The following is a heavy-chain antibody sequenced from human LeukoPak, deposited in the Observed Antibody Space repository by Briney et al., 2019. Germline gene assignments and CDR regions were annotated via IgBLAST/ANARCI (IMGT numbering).Heavy chain of an antibody. CDR1: GGSISSYY. CDR3: AREPGYSSGWSYYYYGMDV. J-gene: IGHJ6*02. D-gene: IGHD6-19*01. CDR2: IYYSGST. Sequence: SETLSLTCTVSGGSISSYYWSWIRQPPGKGLEWIGYIYYSGSTNYNPSLKSRVTISVDTSKNQFSLKLSSVTAADTAVYYCAREPGYSSGWSYYYYGMDVWGQGTTVTVSS. V-gene: IGHV4-59*12.